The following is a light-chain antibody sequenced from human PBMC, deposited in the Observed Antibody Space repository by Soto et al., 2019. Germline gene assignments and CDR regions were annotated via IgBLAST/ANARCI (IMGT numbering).Light chain of an antibody. Sequence: QSVLTQPPSASGTPGQRVTISCSGSRSNIGNNDVSWCQQFPGTAANLLIYNNNQRPSGVPDRSSGSESGTSASVAISVFRSEDEAEYYCATWDYSLNARGVFGGGTKLTVL. CDR2: NNN. V-gene: IGLV1-44*01. J-gene: IGLJ3*02. CDR1: RSNIGNND. CDR3: ATWDYSLNARGV.